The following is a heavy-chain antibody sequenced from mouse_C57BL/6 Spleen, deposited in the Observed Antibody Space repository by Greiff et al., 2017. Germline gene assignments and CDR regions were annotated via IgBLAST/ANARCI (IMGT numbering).Heavy chain of an antibody. V-gene: IGHV3-6*01. J-gene: IGHJ3*01. Sequence: EVQLVESGPGLVTPSQSLSLTCSVTGYSFTSCYYWNWLRPFPGNQLEWMGYISYDGSNNYTPSLKNRISITRDTSKNQFFLKLNSVTTEDTATYDCLSGSFAYWGQGTLVTVSA. CDR2: ISYDGSN. CDR3: LSGSFAY. CDR1: GYSFTSCYY.